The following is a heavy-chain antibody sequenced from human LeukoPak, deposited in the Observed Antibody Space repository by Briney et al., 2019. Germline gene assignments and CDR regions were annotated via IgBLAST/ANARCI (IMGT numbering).Heavy chain of an antibody. J-gene: IGHJ5*02. D-gene: IGHD2-2*01. CDR3: ARYCTSATCYAFDP. CDR2: ISTYNGNT. V-gene: IGHV1-18*01. Sequence: ALVKVSCKASGYTFINFGVSWVRQAPGQGLEWMGWISTYNGNTEYAKKFQGRVTMTTDTSTSTAYMELRSLRSDDTAVFYCARYCTSATCYAFDPWGQGSLVTVSS. CDR1: GYTFINFG.